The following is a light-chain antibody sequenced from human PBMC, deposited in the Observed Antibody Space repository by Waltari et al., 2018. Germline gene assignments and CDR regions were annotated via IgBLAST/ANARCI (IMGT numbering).Light chain of an antibody. CDR2: GAS. J-gene: IGKJ1*01. V-gene: IGKV3-20*01. CDR1: QSVSRT. Sequence: DIVLTQSPGTLSSSPGERATLSCRASQSVSRTLAWYQQKPAQAPKLLIYGASISATGIPDRFTGSGSVTDFSLTISSLEPEDFAIYFCQHYVRLPATFGQGTKVEIK. CDR3: QHYVRLPAT.